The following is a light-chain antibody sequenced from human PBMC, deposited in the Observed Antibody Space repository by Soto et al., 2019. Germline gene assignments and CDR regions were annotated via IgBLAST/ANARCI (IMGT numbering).Light chain of an antibody. J-gene: IGKJ1*01. CDR1: QGISNY. Sequence: NQIAPVPTSPSKTLGDRVTNTLRASQGISNYLAWYQQKPGKVPKLLIYAASTLQSGVPSRFSGSGSGTEFTLTISSLQAEDIATYYCLQHTTYPRTFGQGTKVDIK. CDR2: AAS. CDR3: LQHTTYPRT. V-gene: IGKV1-27*01.